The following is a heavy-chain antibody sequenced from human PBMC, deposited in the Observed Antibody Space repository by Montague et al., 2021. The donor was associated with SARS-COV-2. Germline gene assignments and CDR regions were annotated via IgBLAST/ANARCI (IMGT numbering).Heavy chain of an antibody. Sequence: SETLSLTCSVYGGSFTDFYWTWIRQPPGKGLEWIGESNDRGSSNYNPSLKNRVTISVDKSKNQFSLKLTSVTAADTATYSCAREQDTVFAFLISFPVSGGIDVWGQGTTVTVSS. CDR2: SNDRGSS. V-gene: IGHV4-34*01. D-gene: IGHD2-21*01. CDR3: AREQDTVFAFLISFPVSGGIDV. J-gene: IGHJ6*02. CDR1: GGSFTDFY.